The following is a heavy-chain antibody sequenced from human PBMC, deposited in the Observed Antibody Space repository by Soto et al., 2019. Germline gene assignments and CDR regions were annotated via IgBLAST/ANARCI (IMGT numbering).Heavy chain of an antibody. Sequence: LRISCVASGFTVISGGMSWVRQAPGKGLEWVSTIKGSGGSTYYAASGKGRFTISKNNTKNTLYLQMNSLRAEDTAVYYCANGLLVPYTVTTVIGGMDVWGQGTTVTVSS. CDR2: IKGSGGST. V-gene: IGHV3-23*01. CDR3: ANGLLVPYTVTTVIGGMDV. D-gene: IGHD4-17*01. CDR1: GFTVISGG. J-gene: IGHJ6*02.